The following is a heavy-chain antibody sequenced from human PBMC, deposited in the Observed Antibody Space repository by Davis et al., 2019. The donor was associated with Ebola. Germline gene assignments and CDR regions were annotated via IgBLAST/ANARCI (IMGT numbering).Heavy chain of an antibody. CDR1: GYTFTSYY. J-gene: IGHJ4*02. CDR2: IIPILGIA. CDR3: ARDPSYGSGSYGDY. Sequence: SVKVSCKASGYTFTSYYMHWVRQAPGQGLEWMGRIIPILGIANYAQKFQGRVTITADKSTSTAYMELSSLRSEDTAVYYCARDPSYGSGSYGDYWGQGTLVTVSS. V-gene: IGHV1-69*04. D-gene: IGHD3-10*01.